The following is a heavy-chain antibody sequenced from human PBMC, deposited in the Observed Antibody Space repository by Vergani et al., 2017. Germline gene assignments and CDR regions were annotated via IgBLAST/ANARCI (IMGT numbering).Heavy chain of an antibody. V-gene: IGHV1-69*08. CDR1: GGTFSSYT. CDR3: ARDQSITMVRVVVYGMDV. CDR2: IIPILGIA. J-gene: IGHJ6*02. Sequence: VQLVQSAAEVKKPGSSVKVSCKASGGTFSSYTISWVRQAPGQGLEWMGRIIPILGIANYAQKFQGRVTITADKSTSTAYMGMSSLRSEDTAVYYCARDQSITMVRVVVYGMDVWGQGTTVTVSS. D-gene: IGHD3-10*01.